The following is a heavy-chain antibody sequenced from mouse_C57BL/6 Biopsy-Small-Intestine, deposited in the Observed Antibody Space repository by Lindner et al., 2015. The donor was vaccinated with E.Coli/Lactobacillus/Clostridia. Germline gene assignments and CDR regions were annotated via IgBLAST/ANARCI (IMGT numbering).Heavy chain of an antibody. J-gene: IGHJ4*01. CDR3: AREGWDDAVDY. D-gene: IGHD4-1*01. CDR1: GYSFTAYY. CDR2: IYPNNGGS. V-gene: IGHV1-42*01. Sequence: VQLQESGPELVKPGTSVKISCKASGYSFTAYYMHWVKQSPEKSLEWIGEIYPNNGGSGYNQKFKSKATLTVDKSSRTAYMELHSLTSEDSAVYYCAREGWDDAVDYWGQGTSVTVSS.